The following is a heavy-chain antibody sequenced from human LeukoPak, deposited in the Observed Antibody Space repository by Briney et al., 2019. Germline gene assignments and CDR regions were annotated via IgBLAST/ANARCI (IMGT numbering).Heavy chain of an antibody. J-gene: IGHJ4*02. CDR2: ISYDGSNK. D-gene: IGHD1-26*01. Sequence: PGGSLRLSCAASGFTFSSCAMHWVRQAPGKGLEWVAVISYDGSNKYYADSVKGRFTISRDNSKNTLYLQMNSLRAEDTAVYYCARAGGSYWGVFDYWSQGTLVTVSS. CDR1: GFTFSSCA. V-gene: IGHV3-30-3*01. CDR3: ARAGGSYWGVFDY.